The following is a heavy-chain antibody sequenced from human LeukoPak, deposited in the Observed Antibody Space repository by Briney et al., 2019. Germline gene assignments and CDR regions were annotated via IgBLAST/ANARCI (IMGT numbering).Heavy chain of an antibody. V-gene: IGHV4-4*07. CDR1: GGSISSYY. CDR3: ARETIWDCSGGSCYSAFDY. D-gene: IGHD2-15*01. Sequence: PSETLSLTCTVSGGSISSYYWSWIRQPAGKGLEWIGRIYTSGSTNYNPSLRSRVTMSVDTSKNQFSLKLSSVTAADTAVYYCARETIWDCSGGSCYSAFDYWGQGTLVTVSS. J-gene: IGHJ4*02. CDR2: IYTSGST.